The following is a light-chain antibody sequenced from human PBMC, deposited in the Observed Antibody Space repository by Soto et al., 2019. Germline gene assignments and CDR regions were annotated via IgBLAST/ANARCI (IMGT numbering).Light chain of an antibody. CDR1: QTVFSNY. Sequence: IVLTQSPCTLAFSPGGISTLSCSATQTVFSNYIGWYQQKPGQAPRRLIFGASIRATGIPDRFSGSGSGTDFTLTISGLEPQDFAVYYCQQYRSSPSTFGQGTKVDIK. CDR2: GAS. V-gene: IGKV3-20*01. CDR3: QQYRSSPST. J-gene: IGKJ1*01.